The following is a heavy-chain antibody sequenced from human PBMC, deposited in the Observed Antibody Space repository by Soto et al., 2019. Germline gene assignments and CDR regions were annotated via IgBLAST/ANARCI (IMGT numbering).Heavy chain of an antibody. J-gene: IGHJ4*02. Sequence: PSETLSLTCTVSGGSISSYYWSWIRQPPGKGLEWIGYIYYSGSTNYNPSLKSRVTISVDTSKNQFSLKLSSVTAADTAVYYCARMTYYHDSRPFDYWGQGTLVTVSS. CDR2: IYYSGST. CDR1: GGSISSYY. V-gene: IGHV4-59*01. CDR3: ARMTYYHDSRPFDY. D-gene: IGHD3-22*01.